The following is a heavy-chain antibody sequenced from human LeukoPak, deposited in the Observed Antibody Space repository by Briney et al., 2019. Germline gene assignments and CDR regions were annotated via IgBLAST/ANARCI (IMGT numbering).Heavy chain of an antibody. CDR1: GYTFTGYY. Sequence: ASVKVSCKASGYTFTGYYMHWVRQAPGQGLEWMGWINPNSGGTNYAQKFQGRVTMTRDTSISTAYMELSRLRSDDTAVYYCARNTEDCSSTSCYYDWFDPWGQGTLVTVSS. CDR2: INPNSGGT. V-gene: IGHV1-2*02. J-gene: IGHJ5*02. D-gene: IGHD2-2*01. CDR3: ARNTEDCSSTSCYYDWFDP.